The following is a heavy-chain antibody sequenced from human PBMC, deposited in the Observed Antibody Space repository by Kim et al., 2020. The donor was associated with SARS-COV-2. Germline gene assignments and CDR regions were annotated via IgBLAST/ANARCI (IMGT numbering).Heavy chain of an antibody. Sequence: SETLSLTCTVSGGSISSYYWSWIRQPPGKGLEWIGYIYYSGSTNYNPSLKSRVTISVDTSKNQFSLKLSSVTAADTAVYYCARRMTGYPYYYGMDVWGQGTTVTVSS. CDR3: ARRMTGYPYYYGMDV. V-gene: IGHV4-59*08. CDR1: GGSISSYY. J-gene: IGHJ6*02. D-gene: IGHD3-9*01. CDR2: IYYSGST.